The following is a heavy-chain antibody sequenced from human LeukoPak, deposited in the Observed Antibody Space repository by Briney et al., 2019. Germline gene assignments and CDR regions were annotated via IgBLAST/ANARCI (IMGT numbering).Heavy chain of an antibody. Sequence: GGSLRLSCAASGFTFSSYSMNWVRQAPGKGLEWVSSISSSSSYIYYADSVKGRFTISRDNAQNSLYLQMNSLRAEDTAVYYCARDAFSGENYGDYVKPPEYWGQGTLVTVSS. CDR3: ARDAFSGENYGDYVKPPEY. CDR1: GFTFSSYS. J-gene: IGHJ4*02. CDR2: ISSSSSYI. V-gene: IGHV3-21*01. D-gene: IGHD4-17*01.